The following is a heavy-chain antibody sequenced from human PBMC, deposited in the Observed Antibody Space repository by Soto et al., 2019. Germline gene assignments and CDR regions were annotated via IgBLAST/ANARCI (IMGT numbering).Heavy chain of an antibody. V-gene: IGHV6-1*01. CDR2: TYYRSKWYN. CDR1: GDSVSSNSAL. Sequence: SQTLSLTCAISGDSVSSNSALWNWIRQSPSRGLEWLGRTYYRSKWYNDCAVSVKSRITINPDTSKNQFSLQLNSVAPEDTAVYYCVREIAPRGFDPWGPGTLVTVSS. D-gene: IGHD2-21*01. J-gene: IGHJ5*02. CDR3: VREIAPRGFDP.